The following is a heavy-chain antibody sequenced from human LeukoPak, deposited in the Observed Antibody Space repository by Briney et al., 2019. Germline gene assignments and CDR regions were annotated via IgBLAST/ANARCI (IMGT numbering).Heavy chain of an antibody. CDR1: GYTFTDYY. CDR2: INPNSGDT. CDR3: ASDRSYDKGPLDY. J-gene: IGHJ4*02. Sequence: ASVKVSCKASGYTFTDYYMHWVRQAPGQGLEWMGWINPNSGDTNCGQKVQGWVTMTRDTSISTAYMELSRLTSDDTAVYYCASDRSYDKGPLDYWGQGTLVTVSS. D-gene: IGHD3-22*01. V-gene: IGHV1-2*04.